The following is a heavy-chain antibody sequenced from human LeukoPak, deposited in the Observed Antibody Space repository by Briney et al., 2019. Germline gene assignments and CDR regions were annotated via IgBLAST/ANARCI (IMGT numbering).Heavy chain of an antibody. CDR2: INPNSGGT. J-gene: IGHJ4*02. V-gene: IGHV1-2*02. CDR1: GYTFTGYY. D-gene: IGHD5-18*01. CDR3: ARGTGEGYTYGRYYFDY. Sequence: ASVKVSCKASGYTFTGYYMHWLRQAPGQGLEWMGWINPNSGGTNYAQKFQGRVTMTRDTSISTAYMELSRLRSDDTAVYYCARGTGEGYTYGRYYFDYWGQGTLVTVSS.